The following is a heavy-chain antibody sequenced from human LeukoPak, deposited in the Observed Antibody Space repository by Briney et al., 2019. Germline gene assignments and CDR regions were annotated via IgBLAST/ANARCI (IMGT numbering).Heavy chain of an antibody. J-gene: IGHJ3*02. CDR1: GFTFSSYW. CDR3: ASDSSSWYLGAFDI. CDR2: INTDGSST. Sequence: GGSLRLSCAASGFTFSSYWMHWVRQAPGKGLVWVSRINTDGSSTSYADSVKGRFTISRDNAKNTLYLQMNSLRAEDTAVYYCASDSSSWYLGAFDIWGQGTMVTVSS. D-gene: IGHD6-13*01. V-gene: IGHV3-74*01.